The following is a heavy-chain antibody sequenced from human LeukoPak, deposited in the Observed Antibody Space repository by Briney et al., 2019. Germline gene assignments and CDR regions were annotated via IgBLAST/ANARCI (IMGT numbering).Heavy chain of an antibody. Sequence: GGSLRLSCAASGFSFSTYSMNWVRQAPGKGLEWVSSISSSSAHIFYAGSVKGRFSISRDNAKNSLYLQMNSLRVEDTAVYYCTSRYCTTTNCYSFDFWGQGTMVTVSS. V-gene: IGHV3-21*01. CDR3: TSRYCTTTNCYSFDF. D-gene: IGHD2-2*01. CDR2: ISSSSAHI. CDR1: GFSFSTYS. J-gene: IGHJ3*01.